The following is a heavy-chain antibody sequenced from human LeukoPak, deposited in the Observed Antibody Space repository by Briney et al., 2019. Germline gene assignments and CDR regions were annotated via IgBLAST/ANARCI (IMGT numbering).Heavy chain of an antibody. Sequence: SETLSLTCTVSGGSISSGDYYWSWIRQPPGKGLEWIGYIYYSGSTNYNPSLKSRVTISVDTSKNQFSLKLSSVTAADTAVYYCARDAPMTTVTTGYYYYYGMDVWGQGTTVTVSS. V-gene: IGHV4-61*08. J-gene: IGHJ6*02. CDR2: IYYSGST. CDR1: GGSISSGDYY. D-gene: IGHD4-11*01. CDR3: ARDAPMTTVTTGYYYYYGMDV.